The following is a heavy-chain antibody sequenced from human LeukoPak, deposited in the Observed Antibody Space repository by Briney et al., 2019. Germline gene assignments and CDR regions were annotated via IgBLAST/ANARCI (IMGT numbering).Heavy chain of an antibody. V-gene: IGHV1-18*01. D-gene: IGHD3-22*01. CDR2: ISAYNGNT. CDR3: ARDVRSYYDSSGYYHGQYYFDY. J-gene: IGHJ4*02. Sequence: ASVKVSCKASGYTFTSYGISWVRQAPGQGLEWMGWISAYNGNTNYAQKLQGRVTMTTDTSTSTAYMELRSLRSDDTAVYYCARDVRSYYDSSGYYHGQYYFDYWGQGTLVTASS. CDR1: GYTFTSYG.